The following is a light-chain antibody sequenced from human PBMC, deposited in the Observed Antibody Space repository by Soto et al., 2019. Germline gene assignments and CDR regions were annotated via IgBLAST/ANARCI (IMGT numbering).Light chain of an antibody. J-gene: IGKJ5*01. CDR1: QSISNY. V-gene: IGKV3-11*01. Sequence: EIVMTQSPATLSLSPGERATLSCRASQSISNYLAWYQHKPGQAPSLLIYDASNSATATPPRFSGSGSGTAFTLTISRLEPEDFAVYYCQQRSAGVTFGQGTRLEIK. CDR2: DAS. CDR3: QQRSAGVT.